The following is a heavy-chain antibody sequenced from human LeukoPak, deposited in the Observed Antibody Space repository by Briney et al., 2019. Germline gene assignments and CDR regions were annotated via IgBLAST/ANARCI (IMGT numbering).Heavy chain of an antibody. D-gene: IGHD3-22*01. CDR1: RFTFSSYW. V-gene: IGHV3-7*01. J-gene: IGHJ4*02. CDR3: AREDMSNSGFPFDY. CDR2: IKEDGTEK. Sequence: GGSLRLSCAASRFTFSSYWMRWVRQAPGKGREGVANIKEDGTEKMYVDSVKGRFNISRENAKNSVYLQLSSLRAEDTAGYYGAREDMSNSGFPFDYWGQGTPVTVSS.